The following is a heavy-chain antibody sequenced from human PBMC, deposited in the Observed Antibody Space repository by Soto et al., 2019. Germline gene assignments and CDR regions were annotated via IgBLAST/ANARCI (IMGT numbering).Heavy chain of an antibody. CDR1: GFTFSSYA. D-gene: IGHD5-12*01. V-gene: IGHV3-30-3*01. CDR2: ISYDGSNK. Sequence: LRLSCAASGFTFSSYAMHWARQAPGKGLEWVAVISYDGSNKYYADSVKGRFTISRDNSKSTLYLQMNSLRAEDTAVYYCARGSHRWLQYAGSDYWGQGTLVTVSS. CDR3: ARGSHRWLQYAGSDY. J-gene: IGHJ4*02.